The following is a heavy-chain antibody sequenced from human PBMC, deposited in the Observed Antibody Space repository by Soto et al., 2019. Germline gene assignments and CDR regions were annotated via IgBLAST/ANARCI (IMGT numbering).Heavy chain of an antibody. CDR3: ASRGDYDFWSGYYSDYGMDV. J-gene: IGHJ6*02. CDR2: IYYSGST. Sequence: SETLSLTCTVSGGSVSSGSYYWSWIRQPPGKGLERIGYIYYSGSTNYNPSLKSRVTISVDTSKNQFSLKLSSVTAADTAVYYCASRGDYDFWSGYYSDYGMDVWGQGTTVTVSS. D-gene: IGHD3-3*01. CDR1: GGSVSSGSYY. V-gene: IGHV4-61*01.